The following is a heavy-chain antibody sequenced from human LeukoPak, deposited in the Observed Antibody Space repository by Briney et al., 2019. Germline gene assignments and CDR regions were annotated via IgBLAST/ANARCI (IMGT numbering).Heavy chain of an antibody. V-gene: IGHV4-61*02. CDR3: TRGGELMNF. CDR1: GGSVNSGNYY. J-gene: IGHJ4*02. Sequence: SETLSLTCTVSGGSVNSGNYYWTWSRQPAGKRLEWIGRIYTSGSTNYNPSLKSRVTISIDASKNQFSLRLTSVTAADTAVYYCTRGGELMNFWGQGTLVTVSS. D-gene: IGHD1-26*01. CDR2: IYTSGST.